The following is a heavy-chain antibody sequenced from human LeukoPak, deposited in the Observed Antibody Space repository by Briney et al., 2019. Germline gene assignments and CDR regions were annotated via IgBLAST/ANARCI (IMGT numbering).Heavy chain of an antibody. CDR3: ARDQRDCSSTSCLTSPWD. V-gene: IGHV1-46*01. Sequence: GASVKVSCKASGYTFTSYYMHWVRQAPGQGLEWMGIINPNGGSTSYAQKFQGRVTMTRDTSTSTVYMELSSLRSEDTAVYYCARDQRDCSSTSCLTSPWDWGQGTLVTVAS. D-gene: IGHD2-2*01. J-gene: IGHJ4*02. CDR1: GYTFTSYY. CDR2: INPNGGST.